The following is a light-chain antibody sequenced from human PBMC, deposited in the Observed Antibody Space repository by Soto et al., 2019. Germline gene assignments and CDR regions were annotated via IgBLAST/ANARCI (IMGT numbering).Light chain of an antibody. CDR1: SSDVGAYNF. CDR2: NVY. CDR3: SSYTSSSTLVV. V-gene: IGLV2-14*03. Sequence: QSVLTQPASVSGSPGQSITISCTGTSSDVGAYNFVSWHQQHPGKAPKLMIYNVYDRPSGISYRFSGPKSGNTASLTISGLQGEDEADYYSSSYTSSSTLVVFGGGTKVTVL. J-gene: IGLJ2*01.